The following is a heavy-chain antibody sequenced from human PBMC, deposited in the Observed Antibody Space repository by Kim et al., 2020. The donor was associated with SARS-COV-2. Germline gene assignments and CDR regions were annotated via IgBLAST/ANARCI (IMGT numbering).Heavy chain of an antibody. V-gene: IGHV3-15*01. J-gene: IGHJ4*02. CDR1: GFTFSNAW. Sequence: GGSLRLSCAASGFTFSNAWMSWVRQAPGKGLEWVGRIKSKTDGGTTDYAAPVKGRFTISRDDSKNTLYLQMNSLKTEDTAVYYCTTDRPPHLLWFGELLYDYWGQGTLVTVSS. CDR3: TTDRPPHLLWFGELLYDY. D-gene: IGHD3-10*01. CDR2: IKSKTDGGTT.